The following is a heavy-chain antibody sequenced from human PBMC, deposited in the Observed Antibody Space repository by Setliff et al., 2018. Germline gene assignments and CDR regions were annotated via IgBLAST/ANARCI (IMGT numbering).Heavy chain of an antibody. Sequence: PSETLSLTCNVSGASIRNFYWTWIRQPPGKGLEWIGYVHFTGSTNYNPSLKSRVTMSVDVSKSQLSLRLSSVTAADTAVYYCARKVEQWLTPHFDYWGQGALVTVSS. D-gene: IGHD6-19*01. V-gene: IGHV4-59*01. CDR3: ARKVEQWLTPHFDY. J-gene: IGHJ4*02. CDR2: VHFTGST. CDR1: GASIRNFY.